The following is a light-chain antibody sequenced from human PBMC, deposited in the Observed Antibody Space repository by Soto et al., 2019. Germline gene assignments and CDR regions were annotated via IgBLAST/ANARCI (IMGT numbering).Light chain of an antibody. CDR1: SSDVGGYNF. CDR3: TSYAGSNIPVV. Sequence: QSALTQPPFASGSPGQSVSISCTGTSSDVGGYNFVSWYQQHPGKAPKLMIYEVTKRPSGVPDRFSGSKSGNTASLTVSGLQAEDEADYYCTSYAGSNIPVVFGGGTQLTVL. CDR2: EVT. J-gene: IGLJ2*01. V-gene: IGLV2-8*01.